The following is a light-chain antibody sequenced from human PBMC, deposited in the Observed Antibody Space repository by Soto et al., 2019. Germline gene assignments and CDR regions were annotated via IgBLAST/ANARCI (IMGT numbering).Light chain of an antibody. V-gene: IGKV3-20*01. Sequence: EIVFKQSPGTLSLYTGERATLSCRASQSVSSIYLAWYQQRPGQAPRLLIYVASNRAPGIPDRFSGSGSGTDFTLTINSLQPEDFATYYCQQSYSTTRTFGQGTKVDI. CDR3: QQSYSTTRT. CDR2: VAS. J-gene: IGKJ1*01. CDR1: QSVSSIY.